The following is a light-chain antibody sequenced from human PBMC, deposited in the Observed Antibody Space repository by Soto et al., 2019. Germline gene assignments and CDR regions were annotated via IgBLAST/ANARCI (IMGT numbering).Light chain of an antibody. V-gene: IGKV3-20*01. CDR1: QSVSSH. CDR3: QQYGSSPWT. Sequence: EIVLTQSPGTLPLSPGERATLSCRASQSVSSHLAWYQQRPGQAPGLLIHGASSRAAGVPDRFTGSGSGTDFTLTINRLEPEDFAVYYCQQYGSSPWTFGQGTKVDIK. CDR2: GAS. J-gene: IGKJ1*01.